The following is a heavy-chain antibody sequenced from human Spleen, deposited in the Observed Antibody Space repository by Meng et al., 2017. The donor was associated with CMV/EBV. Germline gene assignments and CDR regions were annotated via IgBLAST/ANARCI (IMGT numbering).Heavy chain of an antibody. D-gene: IGHD6-19*01. CDR1: GFTFDDYA. V-gene: IGHV3-43D*03. CDR2: ISWDGGST. J-gene: IGHJ6*02. CDR3: AKSADASDYYYYGMDV. Sequence: GGSLRLSCAASGFTFDDYAMHWVRQAPGKGLEWVSLISWDGGSTYYADSVKGRFTISRDNSKNSLYLQMNSLRAEDTALYYCAKSADASDYYYYGMDVWGQGTLVTVSS.